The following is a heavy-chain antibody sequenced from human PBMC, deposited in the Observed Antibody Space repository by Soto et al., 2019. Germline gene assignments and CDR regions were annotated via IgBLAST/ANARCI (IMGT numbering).Heavy chain of an antibody. CDR3: ASTVRFLEWLPQADY. CDR2: IYYSGST. D-gene: IGHD3-3*01. J-gene: IGHJ4*02. V-gene: IGHV4-39*01. Sequence: SETLSLTCTVSGGSISSSSYYWGWIRQPPGKGLEWIGSIYYSGSTYYNPSLKSRVTISVDTSKNQFSLKLSSVTAADTAVYYCASTVRFLEWLPQADYWGQGTLVTVSS. CDR1: GGSISSSSYY.